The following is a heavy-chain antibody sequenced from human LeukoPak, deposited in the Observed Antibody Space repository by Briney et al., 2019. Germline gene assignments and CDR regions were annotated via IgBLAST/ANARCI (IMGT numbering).Heavy chain of an antibody. J-gene: IGHJ4*02. V-gene: IGHV4-59*01. Sequence: SETLSLTCTVSGGPISSYYWSWIRQPPGKGLEWIGYIYYSGSTNYNPSLKSRLTMSVDTSKNQFSLKLSSVTAADTAVYYCAILYYASSGYYSGFHYWGQGTLVPVSS. D-gene: IGHD3-22*01. CDR3: AILYYASSGYYSGFHY. CDR1: GGPISSYY. CDR2: IYYSGST.